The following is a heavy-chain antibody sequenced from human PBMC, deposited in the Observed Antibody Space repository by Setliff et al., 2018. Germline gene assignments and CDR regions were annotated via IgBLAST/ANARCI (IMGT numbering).Heavy chain of an antibody. Sequence: PGESLKISCKASEYSFTTYWIGWVRQMPGKGLEWMGIIYPGDSDTRYSPSFQGQVTISADKSIDTAYLQWSSLKASDTAMYYCARRNTAMVYGLDIWGQGTMVTVS. J-gene: IGHJ3*02. V-gene: IGHV5-51*01. CDR1: EYSFTTYW. D-gene: IGHD5-18*01. CDR2: IYPGDSDT. CDR3: ARRNTAMVYGLDI.